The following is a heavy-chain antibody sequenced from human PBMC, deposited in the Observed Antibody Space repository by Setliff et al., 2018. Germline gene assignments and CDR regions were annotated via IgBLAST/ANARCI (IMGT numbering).Heavy chain of an antibody. CDR2: VYHSGTA. CDR1: GGPFSGAS. J-gene: IGHJ4*02. Sequence: LSLTCTVSGGPFSGASIWSWIRQPPGKGLEFIGYVYHSGTAKYDPSLESRAIMSVDASKNEISLKLKSVTAADTAVYYCAKGGTYRYFDFWGQGAQVTVSS. CDR3: AKGGTYRYFDF. V-gene: IGHV4-59*01. D-gene: IGHD1-1*01.